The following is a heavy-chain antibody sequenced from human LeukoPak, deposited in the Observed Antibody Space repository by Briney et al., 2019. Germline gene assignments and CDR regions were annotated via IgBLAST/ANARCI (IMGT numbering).Heavy chain of an antibody. CDR2: IYSDGST. D-gene: IGHD4-17*01. CDR1: GFTVSSNY. CDR3: VRDWNGDYCFEY. Sequence: GGSLRLSCAPSGFTVSSNYMNWVRQAPGKGLEWVSVIYSDGSTYYTGSVKGRFTISRDNSKNTLHLQMNSLRAEDTAVYYCVRDWNGDYCFEYWGQGPLVTVSS. V-gene: IGHV3-66*02. J-gene: IGHJ4*02.